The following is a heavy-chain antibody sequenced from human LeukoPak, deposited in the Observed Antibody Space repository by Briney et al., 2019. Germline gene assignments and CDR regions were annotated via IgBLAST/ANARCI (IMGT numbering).Heavy chain of an antibody. CDR1: GYTFTGYY. J-gene: IGHJ4*02. CDR2: INPNSGGT. Sequence: ASVKVSCKSSGYTFTGYYMHWVRQAPGQGLEWMGWINPNSGGTNYAQKFQGRVTMTRDTSISTAYMELSRLRSDDTAVYYYATCTTITGSDYGGQGTLVTVSS. V-gene: IGHV1-2*02. CDR3: ATCTTITGSDY. D-gene: IGHD2-8*01.